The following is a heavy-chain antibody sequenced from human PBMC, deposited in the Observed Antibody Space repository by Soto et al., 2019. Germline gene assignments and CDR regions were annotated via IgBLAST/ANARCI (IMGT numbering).Heavy chain of an antibody. CDR2: VSNDGIRK. Sequence: QVQLVESGGGVVQPGRSLRLTCAASGFIFSGSGMHWVRQAPGKGLEWVALVSNDGIRKYYGDSVKGRFTISRDNAENTLYLQMNSLRAEDTAVYYCARWVGGSMYDNSGKYDSWGQGILVTVSS. D-gene: IGHD3-22*01. CDR1: GFIFSGSG. J-gene: IGHJ5*01. V-gene: IGHV3-30*03. CDR3: ARWVGGSMYDNSGKYDS.